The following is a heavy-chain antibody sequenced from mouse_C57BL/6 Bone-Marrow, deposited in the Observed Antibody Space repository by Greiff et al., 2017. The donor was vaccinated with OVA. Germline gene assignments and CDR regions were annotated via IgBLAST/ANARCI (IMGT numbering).Heavy chain of an antibody. D-gene: IGHD1-1*01. CDR1: GFNIKDDY. J-gene: IGHJ1*03. CDR3: TTFYSDGSSPMRYFDV. V-gene: IGHV14-4*01. CDR2: IDPENGDT. Sequence: VQLQQSGAELVRPGASVKLSCTASGFNIKDDYMHWVKQRPEQGLEWIGWIDPENGDTEYASKFQGKATITADTSSNTAYLQLSSLPSEDTAVYYCTTFYSDGSSPMRYFDVWGTGTTVTVSS.